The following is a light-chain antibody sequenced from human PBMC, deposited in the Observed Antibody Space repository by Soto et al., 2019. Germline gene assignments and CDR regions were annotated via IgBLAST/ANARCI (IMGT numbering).Light chain of an antibody. CDR1: SSNIGAGYD. CDR2: GNS. CDR3: QSYDSSLSGNYV. V-gene: IGLV1-40*01. Sequence: QSVLTQPPSVSGAPGQRVTISCTGSSSNIGAGYDVHWYQQLPGTAPKLLIYGNSNRPSGVPDRFSGSKSGTSASLAITGLQAEDEADYSCQSYDSSLSGNYVFGPGTKLTVL. J-gene: IGLJ1*01.